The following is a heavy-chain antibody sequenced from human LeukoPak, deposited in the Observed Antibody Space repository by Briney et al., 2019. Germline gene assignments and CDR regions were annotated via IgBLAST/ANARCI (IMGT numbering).Heavy chain of an antibody. CDR3: ARPRYCSGGSCLNWFDP. CDR1: GYTFSDYY. V-gene: IGHV1-2*02. D-gene: IGHD2-15*01. Sequence: ASVKVSCKASGYTFSDYYIHWVRQAPGEGLEWMGWINPNSAGTNYAQKFRGRVTMTRDTSTSTAYMELSNLRSDDTAVYYCARPRYCSGGSCLNWFDPWGQGTLVTVSS. J-gene: IGHJ5*02. CDR2: INPNSAGT.